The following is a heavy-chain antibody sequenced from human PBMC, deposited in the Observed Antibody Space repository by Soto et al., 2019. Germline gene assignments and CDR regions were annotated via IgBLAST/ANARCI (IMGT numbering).Heavy chain of an antibody. CDR2: ISDYNGNT. Sequence: QVQLAQSGAEVKKPGASVKVSCKTSGYTFNNYGISWVRQAPGQGLEWMGWISDYNGNTNYAQKFQGRVTMTTDTSTKTVYMVLTSLRSDDTAVYYCARDGYYDSGSYGMDVWGRGTTVTVSS. V-gene: IGHV1-18*01. CDR3: ARDGYYDSGSYGMDV. CDR1: GYTFNNYG. J-gene: IGHJ6*02. D-gene: IGHD3-10*01.